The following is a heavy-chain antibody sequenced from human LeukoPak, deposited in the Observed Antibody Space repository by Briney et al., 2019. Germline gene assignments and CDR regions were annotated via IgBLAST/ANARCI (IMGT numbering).Heavy chain of an antibody. CDR2: IIPIFGTA. Sequence: GSSVKVSCKASGGTFSSYDISWVRQAPGHGLEWMGRIIPIFGTANYAQKFQGRVTITTDESTSTAYIELSSLGSEDTAVYYCARDNVDTAMVNWFDPWGQGTLVTVSS. CDR1: GGTFSSYD. CDR3: ARDNVDTAMVNWFDP. J-gene: IGHJ5*02. D-gene: IGHD5-18*01. V-gene: IGHV1-69*05.